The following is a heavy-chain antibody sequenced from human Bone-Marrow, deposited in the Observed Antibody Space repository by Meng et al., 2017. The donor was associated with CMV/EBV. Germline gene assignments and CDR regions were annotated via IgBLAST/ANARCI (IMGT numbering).Heavy chain of an antibody. CDR2: INHSGST. D-gene: IGHD3-22*01. CDR3: ARGNYDSSGYSKLNWFDP. Sequence: SETLSLTCAVYGGSFSGYYWSWIRQPPGKGLEWIGEINHSGSTNYNPPLKSRVTISVDTSKNQFSLKLSSVTAADTAVYYCARGNYDSSGYSKLNWFDPWGQGTLVTVSS. V-gene: IGHV4-34*01. CDR1: GGSFSGYY. J-gene: IGHJ5*02.